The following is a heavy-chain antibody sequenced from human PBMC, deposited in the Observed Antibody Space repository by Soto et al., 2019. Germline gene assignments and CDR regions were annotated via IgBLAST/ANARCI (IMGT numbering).Heavy chain of an antibody. CDR2: ISAYNGNT. D-gene: IGHD2-2*01. V-gene: IGHV1-18*01. CDR1: GYPFSSYG. CDR3: ARDVVVPAAIYYYYYMDV. Sequence: APVKVSCKASGYPFSSYGISWVRQAPGQGLEWMGWISAYNGNTNYAQKLQGRVTMTTDTSTSTAYMELRSLRSDDTAVYYCARDVVVPAAIYYYYYMDVWGKGTTVTVSS. J-gene: IGHJ6*03.